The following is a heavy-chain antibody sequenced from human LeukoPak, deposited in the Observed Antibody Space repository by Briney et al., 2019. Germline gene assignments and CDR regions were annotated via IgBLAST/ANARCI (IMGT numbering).Heavy chain of an antibody. CDR3: ARDRGDILTGYYIPDAFDI. D-gene: IGHD3-9*01. CDR1: GFTFSSYG. CDR2: IWYDGSNK. Sequence: GRSLRLSCAASGFTFSSYGMHWVRQAPGKGLEWVAVIWYDGSNKYYADSVKGRFTISRDNSKNTLYLQMNSLRAEDTAVYYCARDRGDILTGYYIPDAFDIWGQGTMVTVSS. V-gene: IGHV3-33*01. J-gene: IGHJ3*02.